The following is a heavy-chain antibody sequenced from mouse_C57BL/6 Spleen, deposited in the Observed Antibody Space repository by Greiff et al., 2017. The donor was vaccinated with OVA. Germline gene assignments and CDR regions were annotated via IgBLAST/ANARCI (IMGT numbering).Heavy chain of an antibody. CDR1: GYTFTGYE. Sequence: VQLQQSGAELVRPGASVTLSCKASGYTFTGYEMHWVKQTPVHGLEWIGAIDPETGGTYYNQKFKGKATLTADKSSSTAYMQLRRLTSEDSAVYYCTPGFYGGFADWGQGTLVTVSA. V-gene: IGHV1-15*01. J-gene: IGHJ3*01. CDR3: TPGFYGGFAD. CDR2: IDPETGGT. D-gene: IGHD1-1*01.